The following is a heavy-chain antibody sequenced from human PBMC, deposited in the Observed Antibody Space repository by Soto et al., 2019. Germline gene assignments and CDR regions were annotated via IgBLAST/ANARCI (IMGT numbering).Heavy chain of an antibody. V-gene: IGHV4-4*02. D-gene: IGHD6-13*01. CDR1: GGSISNSNG. CDR3: AKERGRAEAGTAFFDF. CDR2: ICHSGST. Sequence: TSESLSLTFAFSGGSISNSNGWSFIRQPPGNGLEWIGEICHSGSTNYNPALKSRVTISVDKSKNQFSLTLSSVTGADTAVYYFAKERGRAEAGTAFFDFWGQGTPVTVSS. J-gene: IGHJ4*02.